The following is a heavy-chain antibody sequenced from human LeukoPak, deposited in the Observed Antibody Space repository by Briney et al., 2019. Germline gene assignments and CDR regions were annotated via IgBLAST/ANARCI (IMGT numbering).Heavy chain of an antibody. CDR2: VSVEGIGR. CDR3: ATVTKVDFDY. D-gene: IGHD4-11*01. V-gene: IGHV3-30*09. CDR1: GFTFSSYT. Sequence: PGGSLRLSCAASGFTFSSYTFYWFRQAPGKGLEWVASVSVEGIGRYFPGSVEGRFAISRDDSKKSVFLQMSNVRPEDTAPYFCATVTKVDFDYWGQGTLVTVSS. J-gene: IGHJ4*02.